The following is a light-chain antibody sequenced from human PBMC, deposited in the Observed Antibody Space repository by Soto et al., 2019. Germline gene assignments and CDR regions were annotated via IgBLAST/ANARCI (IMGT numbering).Light chain of an antibody. CDR2: DVS. CDR3: SSYTSSSTLV. Sequence: QSVLTQPASVSVSPGQSITISCTGTSSDVGGYNFVSWYQQHPGKAPKLMIYDVSNRPSGVSNRFSGSKSGNTASLTISGLQGEDEADYYCSSYTSSSTLVFGGGTKVTVL. CDR1: SSDVGGYNF. J-gene: IGLJ2*01. V-gene: IGLV2-14*03.